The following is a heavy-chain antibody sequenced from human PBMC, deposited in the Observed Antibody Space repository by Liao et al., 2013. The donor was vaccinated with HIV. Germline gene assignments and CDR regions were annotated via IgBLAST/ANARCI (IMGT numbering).Heavy chain of an antibody. V-gene: IGHV4-39*07. CDR2: IYYSGRT. J-gene: IGHJ4*02. D-gene: IGHD6-6*01. Sequence: QVQLQESGPGLVKPSETLSLTCTISGGSISSSSYYWGWIRQPPGKGLEWIGSIYYSGRTYYNPSLKSRVTISVDTSKNQFSLKLSSVTAADTAVYYCAREGGGYKSSSYYWGQGTLVSVSS. CDR1: GGSISSSSYY. CDR3: AREGGGYKSSSYY.